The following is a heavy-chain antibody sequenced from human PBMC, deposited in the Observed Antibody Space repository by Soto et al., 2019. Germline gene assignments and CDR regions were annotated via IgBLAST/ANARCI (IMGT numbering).Heavy chain of an antibody. CDR3: SKNTRSISGVSQATFDF. CDR1: GYTFANDY. CDR2: IKPSGGAT. J-gene: IGHJ4*02. D-gene: IGHD3-3*01. V-gene: IGHV1-46*01. Sequence: QVQLVQSGAEVKEPGASVKVSCKASGYTFANDYIHWVRQVPGQGLEWMGRIKPSGGATLYARKFLGSVTMARGASTTTLDVVLISLSSHETAMYYCSKNTRSISGVSQATFDFWGEGALVTISS.